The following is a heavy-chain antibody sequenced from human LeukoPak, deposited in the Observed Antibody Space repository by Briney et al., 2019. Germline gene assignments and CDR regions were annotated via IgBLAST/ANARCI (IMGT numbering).Heavy chain of an antibody. CDR3: ARVPHAMVRGVIITEFYFDY. Sequence: GGSLRLSCSVSGFIFRNFWMHWVRQAPGKGPEWVSRINNDGNLVTYADSVKGRFTISRDNAKNSLYLQMNSLRAEDTAVYYCARVPHAMVRGVIITEFYFDYWGQGTLVTVSS. D-gene: IGHD3-10*01. V-gene: IGHV3-74*01. CDR2: INNDGNLV. CDR1: GFIFRNFW. J-gene: IGHJ4*02.